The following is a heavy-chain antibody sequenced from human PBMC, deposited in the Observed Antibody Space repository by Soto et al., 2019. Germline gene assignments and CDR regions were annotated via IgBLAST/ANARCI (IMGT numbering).Heavy chain of an antibody. CDR1: GFTFSSYA. D-gene: IGHD1-1*01. J-gene: IGHJ4*02. CDR2: ISGSGGST. V-gene: IGHV3-23*01. Sequence: EVQLLESGGGLVQPGGSLRLSCAASGFTFSSYAMSWVRQAPGKGLEWVSAISGSGGSTYYADSVKGRFTISRDNSKNTLYRQMNSLRAEDTAVYYCAKQPRANGYYFDYWGQGTLVTVSS. CDR3: AKQPRANGYYFDY.